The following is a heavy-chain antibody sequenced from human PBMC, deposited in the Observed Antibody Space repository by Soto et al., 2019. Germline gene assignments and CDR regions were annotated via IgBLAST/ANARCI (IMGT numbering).Heavy chain of an antibody. CDR3: ARDRGWFRLAS. V-gene: IGHV3-7*03. Sequence: EVQLVESGGGLVQPGGSLRLSCAASGFTFSADYMRWVRQAPGKGLEWVAHIKGDGSATNYVDSVKGRFTISRDNAMNSLFLQMNSLRAEDTAVYYGARDRGWFRLASWGQGTLVTVSS. J-gene: IGHJ5*01. D-gene: IGHD6-19*01. CDR2: IKGDGSAT. CDR1: GFTFSADY.